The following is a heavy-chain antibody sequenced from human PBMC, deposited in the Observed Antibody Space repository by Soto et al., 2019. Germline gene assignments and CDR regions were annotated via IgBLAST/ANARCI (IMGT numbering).Heavy chain of an antibody. J-gene: IGHJ4*02. CDR3: ARGARAPDC. CDR1: GFTISSFW. Sequence: VQLVESGGGLVQPGGSLRLSCAVSGFTISSFWMSWVRQAPGKGLEWVANVEQDGGEKYYVDSVRGRFSISRDNAKNSLYLQMNSLRAEDTAVYYCARGARAPDCWGQGTLVTVSS. V-gene: IGHV3-7*01. D-gene: IGHD6-6*01. CDR2: VEQDGGEK.